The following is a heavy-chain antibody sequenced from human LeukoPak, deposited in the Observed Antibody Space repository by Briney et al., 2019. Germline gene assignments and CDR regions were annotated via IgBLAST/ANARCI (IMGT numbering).Heavy chain of an antibody. V-gene: IGHV1-18*01. CDR2: ISTYNGYA. CDR1: GYTFNSYG. Sequence: GASVKVSCKASGYTFNSYGISWVRQAPGQGLEWMGWISTYNGYANYAQRLQGRVTMTTETSTSTAYMELRSLRSDDTAEYYCARNSSDWYGYMDVWGKGTTVTVSS. CDR3: ARNSSDWYGYMDV. D-gene: IGHD6-19*01. J-gene: IGHJ6*03.